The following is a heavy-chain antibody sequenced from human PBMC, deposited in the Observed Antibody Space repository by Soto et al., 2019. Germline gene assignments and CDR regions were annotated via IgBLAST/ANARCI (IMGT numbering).Heavy chain of an antibody. CDR2: IIPIFGTA. D-gene: IGHD2-2*01. J-gene: IGHJ5*02. CDR1: GGTFSSYA. V-gene: IGHV1-69*06. CDR3: ATRGILVVYVDIQSFPSAP. Sequence: SVKVSCKASGGTFSSYAISWVRQAPGQGFEWMGGIIPIFGTANYAQKLQGRVTITADKSTSTAYMELSSLRSEDTAVYYCATRGILVVYVDIQSFPSAPWDHGPL.